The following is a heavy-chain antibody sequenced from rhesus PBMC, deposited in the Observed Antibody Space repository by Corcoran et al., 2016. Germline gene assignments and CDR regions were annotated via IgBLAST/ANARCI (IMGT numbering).Heavy chain of an antibody. Sequence: EGQLVGSGGGLVQPGGSLRLACAASGFTFSSSAMQGVRQASGKGLEWFGRIRSKSNNYETGYAASVKGRFTISRDDSKNTAYLQMNSLKTEDTAVYYCASTNPQFMYGLDSWGQGVVVTVSS. CDR1: GFTFSSSA. J-gene: IGHJ6*01. V-gene: IGHV3-118*01. CDR2: IRSKSNNYET. D-gene: IGHD2-2*01. CDR3: ASTNPQFMYGLDS.